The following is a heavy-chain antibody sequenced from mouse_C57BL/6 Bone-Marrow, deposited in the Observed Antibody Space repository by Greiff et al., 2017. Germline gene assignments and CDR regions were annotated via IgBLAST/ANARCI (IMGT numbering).Heavy chain of an antibody. J-gene: IGHJ4*01. D-gene: IGHD1-1*01. V-gene: IGHV14-4*01. CDR2: IDPENGDT. Sequence: EVQLQQSGAELVRPGASVKLSCTASGFNIKDDYMHWVKQRPEQGLEWIGWIDPENGDTEYASKFQGKATITADTSSNTAYLQLSSLTSEDTAVYDCTRYYCDDYAMDYWGQGTSVTVSS. CDR1: GFNIKDDY. CDR3: TRYYCDDYAMDY.